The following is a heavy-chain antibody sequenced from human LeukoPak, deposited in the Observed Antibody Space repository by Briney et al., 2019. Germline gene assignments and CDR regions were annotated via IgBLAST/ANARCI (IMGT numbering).Heavy chain of an antibody. CDR2: ISGSGGST. D-gene: IGHD6-13*01. J-gene: IGHJ3*02. CDR1: GFTFSSYA. V-gene: IGHV3-23*01. CDR3: AKEMEVPYSRQTDAFDI. Sequence: PGGSLRLSCAASGFTFSSYAMSWVRQAPGKGLEWVSAISGSGGSTYYADSVKGRFTISRDNSKNTLYLQMNSLRAEDTAVYYCAKEMEVPYSRQTDAFDIWGQGTMVTVSS.